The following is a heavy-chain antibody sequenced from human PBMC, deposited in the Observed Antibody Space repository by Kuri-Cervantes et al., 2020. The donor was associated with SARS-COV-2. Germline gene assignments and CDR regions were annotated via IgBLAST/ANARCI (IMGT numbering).Heavy chain of an antibody. V-gene: IGHV1-24*01. CDR1: RYTLTELS. CDR3: ARERTGEADY. J-gene: IGHJ4*02. Sequence: ASVKVSCKVSRYTLTELSMHWVRQAPGKGLEWMGGFDPEDGETIYAQKFQGRVTMTTDTSTSTAYMEPRSLRSDDTAVYYCARERTGEADYWGQGTLVTVSS. D-gene: IGHD3/OR15-3a*01. CDR2: FDPEDGET.